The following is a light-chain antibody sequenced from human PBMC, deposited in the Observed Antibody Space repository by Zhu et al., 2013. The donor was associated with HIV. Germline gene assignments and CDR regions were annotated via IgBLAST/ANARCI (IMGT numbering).Light chain of an antibody. J-gene: IGKJ4*01. CDR3: QQYSAYYMT. CDR1: QDINRH. CDR2: EVS. V-gene: IGKV1-33*01. Sequence: DIQMTQSPSSLSVSVGDRVTITCQASQDINRHLNWYQQKPGRAPQVLIYEVSNLETGVPSRFSGGGSGTEFTLTISSMQPDDFATYYCQQYSAYYMTFGGGT.